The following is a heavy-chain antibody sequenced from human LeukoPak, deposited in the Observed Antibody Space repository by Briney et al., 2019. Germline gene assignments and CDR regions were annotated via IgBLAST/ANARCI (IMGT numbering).Heavy chain of an antibody. J-gene: IGHJ4*02. CDR3: AKGSYYYDSADYFDY. V-gene: IGHV3-21*04. Sequence: GGSLRLSCAVSGFTFSSYAMSWVRQAPGKGLEWVSSISGSSSYIYYADSVKGRFTISRDNVKNSLYLQMNSLRAEDTAVYHCAKGSYYYDSADYFDYWGQGTLVTVSS. CDR2: ISGSSSYI. CDR1: GFTFSSYA. D-gene: IGHD3-22*01.